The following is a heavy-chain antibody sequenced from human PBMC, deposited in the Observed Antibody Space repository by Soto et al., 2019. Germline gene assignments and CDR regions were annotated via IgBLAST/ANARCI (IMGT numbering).Heavy chain of an antibody. CDR3: ARDRFSGITIFGVVSPRYYGMDV. CDR1: GGSISSGDYY. CDR2: IYYSGST. J-gene: IGHJ6*02. V-gene: IGHV4-30-4*01. Sequence: LSLTCTVSGGSISSGDYYWSWIRQPPGKGLEWIGYIYYSGSTYYNPSLKSRVTISVDTSKNQFSLKLSSVTAADTAVYYCARDRFSGITIFGVVSPRYYGMDVWGQGTTVTAP. D-gene: IGHD3-3*01.